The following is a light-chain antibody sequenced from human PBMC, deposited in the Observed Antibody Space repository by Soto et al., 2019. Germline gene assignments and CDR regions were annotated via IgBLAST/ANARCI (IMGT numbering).Light chain of an antibody. CDR1: QSVISY. CDR3: QRYGGPSWT. Sequence: EIVMTQSPATLSLSPGEIASLSCRASQSVISYLAWYQQKPGQAPRLLIFGASSRATGIPDKFSGSGSGTDFTLTISRLEPDDFAVYYCQRYGGPSWTFGQGTKVDIK. V-gene: IGKV3-20*01. CDR2: GAS. J-gene: IGKJ1*01.